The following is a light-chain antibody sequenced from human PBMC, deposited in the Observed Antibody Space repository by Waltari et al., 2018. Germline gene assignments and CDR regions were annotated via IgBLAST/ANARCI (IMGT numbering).Light chain of an antibody. CDR2: DVT. V-gene: IGLV2-14*04. J-gene: IGLJ2*01. Sequence: WYQQLPGNAPKLMIYDVTRCPSGVSNRFSGSKSGNTASLTIFGLQAEDEADYDCASYTSTRTVIFGGGTRVTVL. CDR3: ASYTSTRTVI.